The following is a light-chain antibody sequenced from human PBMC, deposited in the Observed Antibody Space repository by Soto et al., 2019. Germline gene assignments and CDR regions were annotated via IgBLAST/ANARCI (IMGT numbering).Light chain of an antibody. CDR1: QSVDSSY. Sequence: EIVLTQSPGTLSLSPGERATLSCRASQSVDSSYLAWYQQKPGQAPRLLIYGAASRATGISDRFSGSGSGTDFSLTISSLDPEESAVYYCQQYGRPPQTFGQGTKVEI. V-gene: IGKV3-20*01. CDR3: QQYGRPPQT. J-gene: IGKJ1*01. CDR2: GAA.